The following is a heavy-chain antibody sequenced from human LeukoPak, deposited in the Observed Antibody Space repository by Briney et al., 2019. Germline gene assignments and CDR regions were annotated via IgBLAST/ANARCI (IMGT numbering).Heavy chain of an antibody. D-gene: IGHD6-13*01. CDR2: INTDGGST. CDR3: AKDGAAAGTLDY. J-gene: IGHJ4*02. V-gene: IGHV3-74*01. Sequence: GGSLRLSCAASGFTFGSYWMHWVRQAPGKGLVWVSRINTDGGSTTYADSVRGRFTISRDNSKNTLYLQMNSLRAEDTAVYYCAKDGAAAGTLDYWGQGTLVTVSS. CDR1: GFTFGSYW.